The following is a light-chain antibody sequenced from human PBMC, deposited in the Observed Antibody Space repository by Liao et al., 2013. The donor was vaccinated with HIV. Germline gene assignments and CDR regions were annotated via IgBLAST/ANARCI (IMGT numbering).Light chain of an antibody. CDR3: QIWDSNNDLPV. CDR2: KDS. V-gene: IGLV3-25*02. Sequence: SYELTQPPSVSVSPGQTARITCSGDALPKQYAYWYQQKPGQAPVLLIYKDSERPSGIPERFSGSNSVNTATLTISRVEAGDEADFYCQIWDSNNDLPVFGGGTKLTVL. CDR1: ALPKQY. J-gene: IGLJ3*02.